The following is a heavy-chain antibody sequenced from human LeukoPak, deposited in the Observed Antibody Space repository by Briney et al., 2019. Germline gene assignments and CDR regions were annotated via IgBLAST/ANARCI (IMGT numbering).Heavy chain of an antibody. Sequence: PSETLSLTCTVSGGSISSGGYYWSWIRQHPGKGLEWIGHTYYSGSTYYNPSLKSRVTISVDTSKNQFSLKLSSVTAGDTAVYYCARDLRYWYFDLWGRGTLVTVSS. CDR2: TYYSGST. CDR3: ARDLRYWYFDL. D-gene: IGHD3-16*01. V-gene: IGHV4-31*03. J-gene: IGHJ2*01. CDR1: GGSISSGGYY.